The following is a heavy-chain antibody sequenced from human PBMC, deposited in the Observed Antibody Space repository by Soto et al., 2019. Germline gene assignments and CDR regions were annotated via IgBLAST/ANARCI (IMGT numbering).Heavy chain of an antibody. CDR1: GGSISGYY. D-gene: IGHD5-18*01. CDR3: ARVDTAMVGVDYYYYMDV. J-gene: IGHJ6*03. Sequence: SETLSLTCTVSGGSISGYYWSWIRQPPGKGLEWIGYIYYSGSTNYNPSLKSRVTISVDTSKNQFSLKLSSVTAADTAVYYCARVDTAMVGVDYYYYMDVWGKGTTVTVSS. CDR2: IYYSGST. V-gene: IGHV4-59*01.